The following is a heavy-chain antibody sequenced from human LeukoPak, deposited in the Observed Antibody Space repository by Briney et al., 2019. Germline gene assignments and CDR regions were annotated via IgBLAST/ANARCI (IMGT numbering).Heavy chain of an antibody. CDR1: GLTISNYW. V-gene: IGHV3-74*01. D-gene: IGHD3-3*01. CDR2: INSDGSSI. J-gene: IGHJ4*02. Sequence: GGSLRLSCAASGLTISNYWMHWVRQAPGKGLLWVARINSDGSSISYADSVKGRFTISRDNAKNTLYLQMNSLRAEDTAVYYCARGVVDYWGQGTLVTVSS. CDR3: ARGVVDY.